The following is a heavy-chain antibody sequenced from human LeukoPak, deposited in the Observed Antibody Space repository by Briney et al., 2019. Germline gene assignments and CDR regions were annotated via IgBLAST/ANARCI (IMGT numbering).Heavy chain of an antibody. V-gene: IGHV3-7*01. CDR2: IKKDGSEK. CDR1: GFTFSSYA. Sequence: GGSLRLSCAASGFTFSSYAMSWVRQAPGKGLEWVANIKKDGSEKYYVDSVKGRFTIFRDNAKNSLYLQMNSLRAEDTAVYYCARDRCSSISCFALDYWGQGTLVTVSS. CDR3: ARDRCSSISCFALDY. D-gene: IGHD2-2*01. J-gene: IGHJ4*02.